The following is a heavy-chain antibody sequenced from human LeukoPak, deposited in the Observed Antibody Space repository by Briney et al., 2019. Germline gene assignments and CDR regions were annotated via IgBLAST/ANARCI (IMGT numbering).Heavy chain of an antibody. CDR3: ARGTVTTCGPFDY. CDR2: IIPILGIA. Sequence: GASVKVSCKASGGTFSSYAISWVRQAPGQGLEWMGRIIPILGIANYAQKFQGRVTITADESTSTAYMELSSLRSEDTAVYYCARGTVTTCGPFDYWGQGTLVTVSS. V-gene: IGHV1-69*04. D-gene: IGHD4-17*01. CDR1: GGTFSSYA. J-gene: IGHJ4*02.